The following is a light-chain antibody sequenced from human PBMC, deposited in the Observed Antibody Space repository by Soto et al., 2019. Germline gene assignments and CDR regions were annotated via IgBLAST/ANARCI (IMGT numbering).Light chain of an antibody. CDR2: DNN. CDR1: SSNIGHNY. J-gene: IGLJ2*01. CDR3: ETWDASLSAVV. V-gene: IGLV1-51*01. Sequence: QSILTQPPSVSAAPGQKVTISCSGSSSNIGHNYVSWYQQLPGTAPKLLIYDNNKRPSGIPDRFSGSKSDTSATLGITGLQTGDEADYYCETWDASLSAVVFGGGTQLTVL.